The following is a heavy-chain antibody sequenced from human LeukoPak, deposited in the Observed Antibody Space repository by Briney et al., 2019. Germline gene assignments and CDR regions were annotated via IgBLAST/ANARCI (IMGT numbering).Heavy chain of an antibody. CDR2: IKQDGSEK. D-gene: IGHD6-6*01. CDR3: ARRGGSSSRRSPIDY. CDR1: GFTFSDYW. Sequence: GGSLRLSCAASGFTFSDYWMTWVRQAPGKVPEWVANIKQDGSEKYYVDSVTGRFTISRDHAKNSLFLQMNSLRVEDTAVYYCARRGGSSSRRSPIDYWGQGTLVTVSS. V-gene: IGHV3-7*01. J-gene: IGHJ4*02.